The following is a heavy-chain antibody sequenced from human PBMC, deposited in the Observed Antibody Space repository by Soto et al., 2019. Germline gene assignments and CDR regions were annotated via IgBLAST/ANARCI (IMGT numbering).Heavy chain of an antibody. D-gene: IGHD6-6*01. J-gene: IGHJ3*02. CDR1: GGTFSSYA. Sequence: SVKVSCKASGGTFSSYAISWVRQAPGQGLEWMGGIIPIFGTANYAQKFQGRVTITADESTSTAYMELSSLRSEDTAVYYCAAPDIAARAQGAFDIWGQGTMVTVS. V-gene: IGHV1-69*13. CDR2: IIPIFGTA. CDR3: AAPDIAARAQGAFDI.